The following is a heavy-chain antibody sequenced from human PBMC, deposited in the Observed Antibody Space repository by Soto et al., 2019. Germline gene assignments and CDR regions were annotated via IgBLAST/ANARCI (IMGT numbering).Heavy chain of an antibody. Sequence: QVRLVESGGGFVKPGGSLRLSCAASGFTFSDYYMSWVRQAPGKGLEWVSYISTTSSFKDHAVSVKGRFTISRDNPKNSLYLQMNSLRVEDTALYYCARGGDTPFNQWGQGTLVTVSS. CDR2: ISTTSSFK. D-gene: IGHD3-16*01. J-gene: IGHJ4*02. CDR1: GFTFSDYY. CDR3: ARGGDTPFNQ. V-gene: IGHV3-11*05.